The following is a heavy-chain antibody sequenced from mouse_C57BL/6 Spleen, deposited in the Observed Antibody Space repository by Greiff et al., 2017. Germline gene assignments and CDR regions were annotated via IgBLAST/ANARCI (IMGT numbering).Heavy chain of an antibody. V-gene: IGHV1-69*01. CDR3: AMNYDYDGGIAY. Sequence: QVQLQQSGAELVMPGASVKLSCKASGYTFTSYWMHWVKQRPGQGLEWIGEIDPSDSYTNYNQKFKGKSTLTVDKSSSTAYMQLSSLTSEDSAVYYCAMNYDYDGGIAYWGQGTLVTVSA. J-gene: IGHJ3*01. CDR1: GYTFTSYW. CDR2: IDPSDSYT. D-gene: IGHD2-4*01.